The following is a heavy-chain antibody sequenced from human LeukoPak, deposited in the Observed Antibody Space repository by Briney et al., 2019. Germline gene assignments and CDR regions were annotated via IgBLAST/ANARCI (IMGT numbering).Heavy chain of an antibody. V-gene: IGHV5-51*01. Sequence: AGESLKISCKGSGYSFTSYWIGCVRQMPGKGLEWMGIIYPGDSDTRYSPSFQGQVTISADKSISTAYLQWSSLKASDTAMYYCARFGTVGATEYYCYYYMDVWGKGTTVTVSS. CDR2: IYPGDSDT. CDR1: GYSFTSYW. CDR3: ARFGTVGATEYYCYYYMDV. D-gene: IGHD1-26*01. J-gene: IGHJ6*03.